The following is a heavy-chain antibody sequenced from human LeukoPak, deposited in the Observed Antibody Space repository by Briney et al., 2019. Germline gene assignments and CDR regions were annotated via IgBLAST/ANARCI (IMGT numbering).Heavy chain of an antibody. Sequence: SETLSLTCTVSGGSISSSSYYWGWIRQPPGKGLEWIGSIYYSGSTYYNPSLKSRVTISVDTSKNQFSLKLSSVTAADTAVYYCARHRDSITGTTGHYDYWGQGTLVTVSS. V-gene: IGHV4-39*01. D-gene: IGHD1/OR15-1a*01. CDR3: ARHRDSITGTTGHYDY. J-gene: IGHJ4*02. CDR1: GGSISSSSYY. CDR2: IYYSGST.